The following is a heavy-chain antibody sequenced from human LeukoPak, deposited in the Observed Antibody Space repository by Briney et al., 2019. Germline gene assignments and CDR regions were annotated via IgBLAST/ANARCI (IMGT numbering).Heavy chain of an antibody. Sequence: GGSLRLSCAASGFTFSSYSMNWVRQAPGKGLEWVSVIYSGGSTYYADSVKGRFTISRDNSKNTLYLQMNSLRAEDTAVYYCAKAPPYKKYFDYWGQGTLVTVSS. V-gene: IGHV3-53*01. CDR1: GFTFSSYS. CDR3: AKAPPYKKYFDY. J-gene: IGHJ4*02. D-gene: IGHD1-1*01. CDR2: IYSGGST.